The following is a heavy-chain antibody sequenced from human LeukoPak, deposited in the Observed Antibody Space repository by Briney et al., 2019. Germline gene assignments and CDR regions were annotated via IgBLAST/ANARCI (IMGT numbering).Heavy chain of an antibody. CDR3: AKDLSSSWYATSDFDY. V-gene: IGHV3-43D*04. Sequence: PGGSLRLSCAASGFTFDDYAMHWVRQAPGKGLEWVSLISWDGGSTYYADSVKGRFTISRDNSKNTLYLQMNSLRAEDTAVYYCAKDLSSSWYATSDFDYWGQGTLVTVSS. J-gene: IGHJ4*02. D-gene: IGHD6-13*01. CDR2: ISWDGGST. CDR1: GFTFDDYA.